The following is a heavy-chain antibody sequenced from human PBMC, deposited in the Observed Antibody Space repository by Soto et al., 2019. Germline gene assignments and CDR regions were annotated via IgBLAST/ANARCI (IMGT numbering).Heavy chain of an antibody. D-gene: IGHD1-26*01. Sequence: GASVKVSCKASGYSFTTYGISWVRQAPGQGLEYMGWISGYNGDTNYAQKLQGRVTMTTDTSTSTAYMELRSLRSDDTAIYYCARDRRDSVADRRSFDVWGQGTMVTVSS. CDR2: ISGYNGDT. V-gene: IGHV1-18*01. CDR1: GYSFTTYG. CDR3: ARDRRDSVADRRSFDV. J-gene: IGHJ3*01.